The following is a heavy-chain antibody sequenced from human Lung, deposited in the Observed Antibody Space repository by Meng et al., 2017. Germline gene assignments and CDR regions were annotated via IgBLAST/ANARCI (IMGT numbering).Heavy chain of an antibody. J-gene: IGHJ4*02. CDR1: EGSISGSD. CDR3: ARERHSTIIRGVIDF. Sequence: VHREPGGAGLWRPSENLSLTDAAYEGSISGSDWSWIRQSPAKGLEWIGKINHGGSTNYNPSLESRVTISVDTPKNQFSLRLTSMTVADTAVYYCARERHSTIIRGVIDFWGQGALVTVSS. CDR2: INHGGST. D-gene: IGHD3-10*01. V-gene: IGHV4-34*01.